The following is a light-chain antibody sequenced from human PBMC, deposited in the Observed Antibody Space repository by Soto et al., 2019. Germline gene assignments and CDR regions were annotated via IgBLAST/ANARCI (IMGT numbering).Light chain of an antibody. CDR3: QQYDSYSSGP. CDR1: QTINSW. V-gene: IGKV1-5*01. CDR2: DAS. Sequence: IQMNQSPSTLSASGGDRVSVTGRASQTINSWLAWYQQKPGKAPKVLIFDASSLKTGVPSRFSGSGSGTEFTLTISNLQPDDFATYYCQQYDSYSSGPFGQGTKV. J-gene: IGKJ1*01.